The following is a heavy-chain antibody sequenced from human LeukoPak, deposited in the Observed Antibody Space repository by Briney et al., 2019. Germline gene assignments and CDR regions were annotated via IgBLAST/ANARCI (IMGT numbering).Heavy chain of an antibody. V-gene: IGHV1-69*13. CDR3: ARVLRDDYVWGSYRSVFDY. CDR2: IIPIFGTA. J-gene: IGHJ4*02. D-gene: IGHD3-16*02. CDR1: GGTFSSYA. Sequence: SVKVSCKDSGGTFSSYAISWVRQAPGQGLEWMGGIIPIFGTANYAQKFQGRVTITADESTSTAYMELSSLRSEDTAVYYCARVLRDDYVWGSYRSVFDYWGQGTLVTVSS.